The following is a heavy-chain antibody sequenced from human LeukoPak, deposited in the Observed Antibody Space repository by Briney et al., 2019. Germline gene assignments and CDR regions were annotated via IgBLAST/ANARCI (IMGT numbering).Heavy chain of an antibody. CDR2: ISSSGGNT. CDR3: AKLVPDYGDYGYFDY. V-gene: IGHV3-23*01. D-gene: IGHD4-17*01. J-gene: IGHJ4*02. Sequence: GGSLRLSCAASGFTFSNYAMSWVRQAPGKGLEWVSAISSSGGNTYYAADSVKGRFTISRDNSKNTLYLQMNSLRAEDTAVYYCAKLVPDYGDYGYFDYWGQGTLVTVSS. CDR1: GFTFSNYA.